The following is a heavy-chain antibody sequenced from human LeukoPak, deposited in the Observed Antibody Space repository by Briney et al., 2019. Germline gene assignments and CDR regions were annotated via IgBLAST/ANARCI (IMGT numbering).Heavy chain of an antibody. J-gene: IGHJ4*02. CDR3: ARVAAAAGFSDY. D-gene: IGHD6-13*01. CDR2: ISAYNGNT. Sequence: ASVKVSCKASGYTFTSYGISWVRQAPGQGLEWMGWISAYNGNTNYAQKLQGRVTMTTDTSTSTAYMELSSLRSEDTAVYYCARVAAAAGFSDYWGQGTLVTVSS. V-gene: IGHV1-18*01. CDR1: GYTFTSYG.